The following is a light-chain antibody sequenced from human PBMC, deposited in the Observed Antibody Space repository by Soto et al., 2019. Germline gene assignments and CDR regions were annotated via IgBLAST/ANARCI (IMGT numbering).Light chain of an antibody. CDR1: NIGRKS. CDR2: DDS. J-gene: IGLJ1*01. Sequence: ELTRPPAESVARGQTARISCGGNNIGRKSVRWYQQKPGRAPVVVVYDDSDRPSGIPERFSGANSGDTATLTISRVEAGDEADYYCHVWDSSSGHYIFGTSTKVTV. V-gene: IGLV3-21*02. CDR3: HVWDSSSGHYI.